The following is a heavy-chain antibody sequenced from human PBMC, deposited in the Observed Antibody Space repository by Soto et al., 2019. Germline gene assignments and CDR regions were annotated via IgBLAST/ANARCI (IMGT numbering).Heavy chain of an antibody. V-gene: IGHV1-2*04. J-gene: IGHJ4*02. Sequence: GGPVKVSCKASGYTFTGYYMHWVRQAPGQGLEWMGWINPNSGGTNYAQNFQGWVTRTRDTSISTAYMELSRLRSDDTAVYYCARDLGVGTMVRGARYFDYWGQGTLVTVSS. CDR2: INPNSGGT. CDR1: GYTFTGYY. CDR3: ARDLGVGTMVRGARYFDY. D-gene: IGHD3-10*01.